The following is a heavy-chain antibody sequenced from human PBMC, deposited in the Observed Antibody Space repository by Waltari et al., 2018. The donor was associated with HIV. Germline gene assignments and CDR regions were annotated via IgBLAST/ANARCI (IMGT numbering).Heavy chain of an antibody. CDR2: ISAYNGNT. V-gene: IGHV1-18*01. D-gene: IGHD3-10*01. CDR1: GYTFTSYG. CDR3: ARVNMVRGVIISSADYYYYYYGMDV. J-gene: IGHJ6*02. Sequence: QVQLVQSGAEVKKPGDSVKVSCKASGYTFTSYGISWVRQAPGQGLEWMGWISAYNGNTNYAQKLQGRVTMTTDTSTSTAYMELRSLRSDDTAVYYCARVNMVRGVIISSADYYYYYYGMDVWGQGTTVTVSS.